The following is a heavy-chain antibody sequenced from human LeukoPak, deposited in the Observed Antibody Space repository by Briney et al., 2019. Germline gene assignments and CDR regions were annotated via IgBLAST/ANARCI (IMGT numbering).Heavy chain of an antibody. D-gene: IGHD3-22*01. CDR3: ARDRRYYDSSAYIRGFDY. CDR2: VYHSGST. V-gene: IGHV4-34*01. CDR1: GGSFSGYY. J-gene: IGHJ4*02. Sequence: SETLSLTCAVYGGSFSGYYWSWIRQPPGKGLEWIWEVYHSGSTNYNPSLKSRVTISVDKSKNQFSLNLSSVTAADTAVYYCARDRRYYDSSAYIRGFDYWGQGTLVTVSS.